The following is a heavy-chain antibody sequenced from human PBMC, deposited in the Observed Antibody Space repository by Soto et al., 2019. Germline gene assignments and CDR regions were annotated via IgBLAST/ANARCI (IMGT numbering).Heavy chain of an antibody. D-gene: IGHD3-16*01. J-gene: IGHJ4*02. CDR2: MDQEGSET. CDR3: VCGGNFFIY. CDR1: GFTFSTYW. Sequence: EVQLVESGGGLVQPGGSLRLSCAASGFTFSTYWMTWVRQPPGKGLEWVANMDQEGSETYYVDSVRGRFTVSRDNAKNSLYLQMNSLRVEDTAVYYCVCGGNFFIYWGPGTLVTVSP. V-gene: IGHV3-7*01.